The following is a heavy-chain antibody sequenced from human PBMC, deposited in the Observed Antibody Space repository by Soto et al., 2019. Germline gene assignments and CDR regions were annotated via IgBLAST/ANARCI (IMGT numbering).Heavy chain of an antibody. D-gene: IGHD2-15*01. V-gene: IGHV4-38-2*01. CDR1: GFSISSGNY. CDR3: ARARWYDAFNV. J-gene: IGHJ3*01. CDR2: VYHGGNT. Sequence: SETLSLTCAVSGFSISSGNYWGWIRKHPGKGLEWIGSVYHGGNTYYNPSLKSRVSISIDLSKNQFSLKLTSVTAADTTAYYCARARWYDAFNVWGQGTVVTVS.